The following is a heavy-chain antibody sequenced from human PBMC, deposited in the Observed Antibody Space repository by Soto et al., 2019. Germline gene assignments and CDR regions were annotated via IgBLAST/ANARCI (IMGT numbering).Heavy chain of an antibody. CDR2: IYHSGST. J-gene: IGHJ6*02. CDR1: GGSISSSNW. CDR3: ARDPGDGDYEGYYYYGMDV. V-gene: IGHV4-4*02. D-gene: IGHD4-17*01. Sequence: QVQLQESGPGLVKPSGTLSLTCAVSGGSISSSNWWSWVRQPPGKGLEWIGEIYHSGSTNYNPSRKGRVTLSLDKSKKQCSLKLGSVTAADTAVYYCARDPGDGDYEGYYYYGMDVWGQGTTVTVSS.